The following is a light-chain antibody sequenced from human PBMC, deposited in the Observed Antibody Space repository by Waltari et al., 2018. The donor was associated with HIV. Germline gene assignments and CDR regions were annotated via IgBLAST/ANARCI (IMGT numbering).Light chain of an antibody. CDR1: SSNIESNY. CDR2: RNN. V-gene: IGLV1-47*01. Sequence: QSVLTQPPSASGTPGQRVTISCSGSSSNIESNYVYWYQQLPGTAPKLLIYRNNQRPSGFPVRFSGSKSGTSASLAISVLRSEDEAEYYCAAWDDSLRGVFGGGTKLTVL. J-gene: IGLJ2*01. CDR3: AAWDDSLRGV.